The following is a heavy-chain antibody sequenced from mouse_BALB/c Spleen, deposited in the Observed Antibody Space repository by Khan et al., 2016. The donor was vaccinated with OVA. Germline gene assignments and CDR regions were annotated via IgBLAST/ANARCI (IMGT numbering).Heavy chain of an antibody. J-gene: IGHJ3*01. CDR2: INYSGST. Sequence: EVQLVETGPGLVKPSQSLSLTCTVTGYSITSDYAWNWIRQFPGNKLEWMGYINYSGSTTYNPSLKSRISITRDTSKNQFFLQLHSVTTEDTATYYCARWFTYWGQGTLVTVSA. CDR3: ARWFTY. V-gene: IGHV3-2*02. CDR1: GYSITSDYA.